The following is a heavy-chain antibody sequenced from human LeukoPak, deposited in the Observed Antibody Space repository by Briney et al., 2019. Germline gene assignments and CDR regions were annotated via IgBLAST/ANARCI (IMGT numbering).Heavy chain of an antibody. CDR3: ARGGPPGYYYDYYMDV. Sequence: SETLSLTCTVSGGSISSYYWSWIRQPPGKGLEWIGYIFYTGSTNFNPSLKSRVTISVDTSKNQFSLKMSSVTAADTAVYFCARGGPPGYYYDYYMDVWGKGTTVTISS. CDR2: IFYTGST. V-gene: IGHV4-59*01. CDR1: GGSISSYY. J-gene: IGHJ6*03.